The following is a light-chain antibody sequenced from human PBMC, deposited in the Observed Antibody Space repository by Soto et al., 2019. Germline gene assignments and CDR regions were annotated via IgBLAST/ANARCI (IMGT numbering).Light chain of an antibody. CDR2: SDN. V-gene: IGLV1-44*01. CDR3: AAWDDSLNGLV. J-gene: IGLJ2*01. Sequence: QSVLTQSPSASGTPGQRVTISCSGSSSNIGSKTVNWYQHLPGRAHKLLIYSDNQRPSGVPDRFSGSKSGTSASLAISWLQSEDEADYYCAAWDDSLNGLVFGGGTKLTVL. CDR1: SSNIGSKT.